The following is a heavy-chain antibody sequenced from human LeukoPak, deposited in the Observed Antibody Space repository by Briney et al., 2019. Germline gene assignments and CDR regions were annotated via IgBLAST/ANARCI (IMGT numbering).Heavy chain of an antibody. CDR1: GFTFTTDT. V-gene: IGHV3-21*01. D-gene: IGHD6-6*01. Sequence: GGSLRLSCAASGFTFTTDTMNWGREAPGKGGEWVSSISSSSGDIYYADSVKGRFTISREKAKNSLYLQMNSLGAEDTAVYYCARIYSSSSSRGAFDIWGPGTMVTVSS. CDR3: ARIYSSSSSRGAFDI. J-gene: IGHJ3*02. CDR2: ISSSSGDI.